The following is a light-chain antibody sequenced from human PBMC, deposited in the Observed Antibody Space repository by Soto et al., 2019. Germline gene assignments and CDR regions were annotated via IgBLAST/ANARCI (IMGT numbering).Light chain of an antibody. J-gene: IGKJ4*01. V-gene: IGKV1-5*03. CDR2: KAS. CDR1: QSISTW. CDR3: QQYNSSPLT. Sequence: DIQMTQSPSTLSASVGDRVTITCRASQSISTWLAWFQQKPGKAPNLLIYKASSLESGVPSRFSGSGSGTEFTLTTSTLQPDDFATYYCQQYNSSPLTFGGGTKVEIK.